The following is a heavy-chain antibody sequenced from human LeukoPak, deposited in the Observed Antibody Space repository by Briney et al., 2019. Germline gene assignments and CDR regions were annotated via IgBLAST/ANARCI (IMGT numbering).Heavy chain of an antibody. D-gene: IGHD3-9*01. CDR3: AKWGDYDVLTGYYDPDY. Sequence: GGSLRPSCAASGFTFSNYAMSWVRQAPGKGLEWVSAITGSGGGTYYADSVKGRFTISRDNSKNTLYLQMNSLRADDTAVYYCAKWGDYDVLTGYYDPDYWGQGTLVTVSS. J-gene: IGHJ4*02. V-gene: IGHV3-23*01. CDR1: GFTFSNYA. CDR2: ITGSGGGT.